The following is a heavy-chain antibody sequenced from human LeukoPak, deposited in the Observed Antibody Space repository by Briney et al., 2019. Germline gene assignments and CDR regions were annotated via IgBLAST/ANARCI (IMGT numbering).Heavy chain of an antibody. CDR3: ARAEQSRADSYYYYYYMDV. V-gene: IGHV1-2*02. J-gene: IGHJ6*03. CDR2: INPNSGGT. D-gene: IGHD2-21*01. CDR1: GYTFTGYY. Sequence: ASVKVSCKASGYTFTGYYMHWVRQAPGQGLEWMGWINPNSGGTNYAQKFQGRVTMTRDTSISTAYMELSRLRSDDTAVYYCARAEQSRADSYYYYYYMDVWGKGTTVTVSS.